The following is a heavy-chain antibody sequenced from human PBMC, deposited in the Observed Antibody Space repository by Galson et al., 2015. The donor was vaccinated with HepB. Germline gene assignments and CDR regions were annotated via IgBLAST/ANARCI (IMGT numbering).Heavy chain of an antibody. Sequence: TLSLTCTVSGYSISSGYYWGWIRQPPGKGLEWIGSIYHSGSTYYNPSLKSRVTISVDTSKNQFSLKLSSVTAADTAVYYCARDFYCTSCPKGDFDYWGQGTLVTVSS. CDR1: GYSISSGYY. CDR3: ARDFYCTSCPKGDFDY. J-gene: IGHJ4*02. D-gene: IGHD2-2*01. CDR2: IYHSGST. V-gene: IGHV4-38-2*02.